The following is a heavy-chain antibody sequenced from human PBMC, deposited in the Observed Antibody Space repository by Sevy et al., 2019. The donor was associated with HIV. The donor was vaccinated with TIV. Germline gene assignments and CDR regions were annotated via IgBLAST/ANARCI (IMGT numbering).Heavy chain of an antibody. J-gene: IGHJ6*02. CDR1: GFTFSSYE. D-gene: IGHD6-13*01. CDR2: IANSGSTR. CDR3: AKDIPPSYSNSSYYYYYYGMDV. Sequence: GGSLRLSCAASGFTFSSYEMNWVRQAPGKGLEWVSNIANSGSTRYYSDSVKGRFTISRDNSKNTLYLQMNSLRAEDTAVYYCAKDIPPSYSNSSYYYYYYGMDVWGQGTTVTVSS. V-gene: IGHV3-48*03.